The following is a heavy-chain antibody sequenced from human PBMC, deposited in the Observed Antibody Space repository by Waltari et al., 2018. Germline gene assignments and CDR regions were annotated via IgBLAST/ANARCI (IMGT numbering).Heavy chain of an antibody. CDR1: GFTVSSNY. CDR2: IYSGGST. D-gene: IGHD1-7*01. V-gene: IGHV3-53*01. J-gene: IGHJ2*01. Sequence: EVQLVESGGGLIQPGGSLRLSCAASGFTVSSNYMSWVRQAPGKGLEWVSVIYSGGSTYYADAVKGRFTISRDNSKNTLYLQMNSLRAEDTAVYYCARDFHGITGTRVGISWYFDLWGRGTLVTVSS. CDR3: ARDFHGITGTRVGISWYFDL.